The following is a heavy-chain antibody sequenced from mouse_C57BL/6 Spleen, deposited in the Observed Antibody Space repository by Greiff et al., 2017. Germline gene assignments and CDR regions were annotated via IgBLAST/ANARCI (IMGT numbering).Heavy chain of an antibody. CDR3: AREFYGQYYVDY. J-gene: IGHJ2*01. V-gene: IGHV1-43*01. CDR2: INPSTGGT. D-gene: IGHD1-1*01. CDR1: GYSFTGYY. Sequence: VQLQQSGPELVKPGASVKISCKASGYSFTGYYMHWVKQSSEKSLEWIGEINPSTGGTSYNQKFKGKATLTVDKSSSTAYMQLKSLTSEDSAVYYCAREFYGQYYVDYWGQGTTLTVSS.